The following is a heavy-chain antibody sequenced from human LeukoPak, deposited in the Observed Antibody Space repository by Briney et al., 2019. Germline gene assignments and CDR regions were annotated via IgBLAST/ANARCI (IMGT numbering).Heavy chain of an antibody. V-gene: IGHV1-8*01. CDR1: GYTFTSYD. J-gene: IGHJ3*02. Sequence: ASVKVSCKASGYTFTSYDINWVRQAPGQGLEWMGWMNPNSGSTGYAQKFQGRVTMTRNTSISTAYMELSSLRSEDTAVYYCASGCSGGSCYRIRAFDIWGQGTMVTVSS. CDR2: MNPNSGST. D-gene: IGHD2-15*01. CDR3: ASGCSGGSCYRIRAFDI.